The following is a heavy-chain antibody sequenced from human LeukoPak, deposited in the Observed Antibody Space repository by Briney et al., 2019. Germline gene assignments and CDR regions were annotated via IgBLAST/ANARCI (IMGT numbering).Heavy chain of an antibody. J-gene: IGHJ6*02. D-gene: IGHD2-8*01. CDR1: GGSFSGYY. V-gene: IGHV4-34*01. Sequence: SETLSLTCAVYGGSFSGYYWSWIRQPPGKGLEWIGEINHSGSTNYNPSLKSRVTISVDTSKNRFSLKLSSVTAADTAVYYCARGLCTNGVCYRRHCYYGMDVWGQGTTVTVSS. CDR3: ARGLCTNGVCYRRHCYYGMDV. CDR2: INHSGST.